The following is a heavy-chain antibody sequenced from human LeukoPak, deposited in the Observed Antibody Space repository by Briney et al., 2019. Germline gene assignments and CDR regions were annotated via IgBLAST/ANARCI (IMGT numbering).Heavy chain of an antibody. D-gene: IGHD3-22*01. CDR3: ARERGWRSGDYYYASDFDY. CDR2: ISSSSSYI. J-gene: IGHJ4*02. Sequence: PGGSLRLSCAASGLTFSTYSMNWVRQAPGTGLEWVSSISSSSSYIYYADSMKGRFTISRDNAKNSLYLQMNSLRAEDTAVYYCARERGWRSGDYYYASDFDYWGQGTLVTVSS. V-gene: IGHV3-21*01. CDR1: GLTFSTYS.